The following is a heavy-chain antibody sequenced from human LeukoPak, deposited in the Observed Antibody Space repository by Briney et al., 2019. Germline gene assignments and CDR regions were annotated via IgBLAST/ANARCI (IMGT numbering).Heavy chain of an antibody. V-gene: IGHV1-69*05. CDR1: GGTFSSYA. J-gene: IGHJ3*02. CDR3: AREGGSLDAFDI. CDR2: IIPIFGTA. D-gene: IGHD3-16*01. Sequence: SVKVSCKASGGTFSSYAISWVRQAPGQGLEWMGGIIPIFGTANYAQKFQGRVTITTDESTSTAYMELSSLRSEDTAVYYCAREGGSLDAFDIWGQGTMVTVSS.